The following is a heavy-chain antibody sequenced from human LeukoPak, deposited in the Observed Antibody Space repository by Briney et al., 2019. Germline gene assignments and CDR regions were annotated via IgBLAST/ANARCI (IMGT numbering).Heavy chain of an antibody. V-gene: IGHV3-21*01. CDR2: ISSSSSYI. Sequence: PGGSLRLSCAASGFTFSSYSMNWVRQAPGKGLEWDSSISSSSSYIYYADSVKGRFTISRDNAKNSLYLQMNSLRAEDTAVYYCARDRLAFDDGFDYWGQGTLVTVSS. J-gene: IGHJ4*02. CDR3: ARDRLAFDDGFDY. D-gene: IGHD4-17*01. CDR1: GFTFSSYS.